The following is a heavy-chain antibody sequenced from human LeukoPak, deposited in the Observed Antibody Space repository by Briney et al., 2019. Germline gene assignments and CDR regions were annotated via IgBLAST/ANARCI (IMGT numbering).Heavy chain of an antibody. D-gene: IGHD6-19*01. CDR1: GFTFSTYV. Sequence: GGSLRLSCADSGFTFSTYVMSWVRQAPGQGLEWMSTISGGGSGTYYADSVKGRFTISRDNSKNTLYLQMNSLRAGDTAVYYCAKRESSGKYFDYWGQGTLVTVSS. J-gene: IGHJ4*02. V-gene: IGHV3-23*01. CDR2: ISGGGSGT. CDR3: AKRESSGKYFDY.